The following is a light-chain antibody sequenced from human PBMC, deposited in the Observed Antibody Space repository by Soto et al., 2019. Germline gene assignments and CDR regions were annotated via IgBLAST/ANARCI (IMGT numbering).Light chain of an antibody. V-gene: IGKV3-15*01. J-gene: IGKJ2*01. CDR3: QQYNNWPYT. Sequence: EIVMTQSPATLSVSPGERATLSCRASQSVSSNLAWYQQKPGQAPRLLIYGASTRATGIPARFSGSGSGTEFTLTISSLQSDDFAFYYCQQYNNWPYTFGPRTKLEIK. CDR2: GAS. CDR1: QSVSSN.